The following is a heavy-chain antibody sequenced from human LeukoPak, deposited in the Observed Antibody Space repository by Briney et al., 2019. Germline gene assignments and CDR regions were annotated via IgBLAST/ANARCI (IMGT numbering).Heavy chain of an antibody. D-gene: IGHD5-12*01. V-gene: IGHV3-21*01. Sequence: GGSLRLSCAASGFTSSSYGMHWVRQAPGKGLEWVSSIGSSSSYIYYADSLKGRFTISRDNAKNSLYLQMNSLRAEDTAVYYCARDTDIVATPGGFAYWGQGTLVTVSS. J-gene: IGHJ4*01. CDR3: ARDTDIVATPGGFAY. CDR1: GFTSSSYG. CDR2: IGSSSSYI.